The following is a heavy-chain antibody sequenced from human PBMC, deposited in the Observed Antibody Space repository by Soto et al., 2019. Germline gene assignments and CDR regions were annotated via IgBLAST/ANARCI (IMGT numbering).Heavy chain of an antibody. J-gene: IGHJ6*02. CDR3: ARDGFSSSSRISDYSTDV. Sequence: ASVNVSCKASGYTFTGYYMHWVRQAPGQGLEWMGWINPNSGGTNYAQKFQGWVTMTRDTSISTAYMELSRLRSDDTAVYYCARDGFSSSSRISDYSTDVWGQGTRVTGSS. CDR2: INPNSGGT. CDR1: GYTFTGYY. V-gene: IGHV1-2*04. D-gene: IGHD6-6*01.